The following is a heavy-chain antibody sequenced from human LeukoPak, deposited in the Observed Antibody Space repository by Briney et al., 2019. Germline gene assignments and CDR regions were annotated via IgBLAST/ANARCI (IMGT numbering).Heavy chain of an antibody. CDR1: GGSVSSGSYY. Sequence: KSSETLSLTCTVSGGSVSSGSYYWSWIRQPPGKGLEWIGYIYYSGSTNYNPSLKSRVTISVDTSKNQFSLKLSSVTAADTAAYYCATDSSSWSYFDYWGQGTLVTVSS. CDR2: IYYSGST. V-gene: IGHV4-61*01. D-gene: IGHD6-13*01. CDR3: ATDSSSWSYFDY. J-gene: IGHJ4*02.